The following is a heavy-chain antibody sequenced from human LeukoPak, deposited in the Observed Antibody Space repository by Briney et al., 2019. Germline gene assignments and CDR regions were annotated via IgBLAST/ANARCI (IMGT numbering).Heavy chain of an antibody. V-gene: IGHV3-7*01. CDR1: GFTLSSYW. J-gene: IGHJ4*02. Sequence: PGGSLRLSCAASGFTLSSYWMSWVRQVPGKGLEWVANINQDGSAKYYVDSVKGRFTISRENAKNSLYLQMNSLRAEDTAVYYCARDAPGLGIDYWGQGTLVTVSS. D-gene: IGHD7-27*01. CDR3: ARDAPGLGIDY. CDR2: INQDGSAK.